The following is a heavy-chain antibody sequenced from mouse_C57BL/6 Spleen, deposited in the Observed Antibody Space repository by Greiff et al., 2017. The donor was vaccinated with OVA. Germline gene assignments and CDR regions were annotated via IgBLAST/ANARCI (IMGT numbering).Heavy chain of an antibody. D-gene: IGHD2-4*01. J-gene: IGHJ3*01. CDR1: GFTFSSYA. V-gene: IGHV5-4*01. CDR2: ISDGGSYT. CDR3: ARDGYDYDGFAY. Sequence: EVKVVESGGGLVKPGGSLKLSCAASGFTFSSYAMSWVRQTPEKRLEWVATISDGGSYTYYPDNVKGRFTISRDNAKNNLYLQMSHLKSEDTAMYYCARDGYDYDGFAYWGQGTLVTVSA.